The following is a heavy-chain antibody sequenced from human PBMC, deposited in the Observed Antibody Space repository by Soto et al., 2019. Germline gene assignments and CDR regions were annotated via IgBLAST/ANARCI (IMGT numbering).Heavy chain of an antibody. CDR3: ARGHYGRDY. V-gene: IGHV3-7*01. CDR1: EFTFSQHW. J-gene: IGHJ4*02. CDR2: IKPDGSDK. D-gene: IGHD4-17*01. Sequence: PVGSLRLSCAASEFTFSQHWMSWVRQAPGKGLEWVADIKPDGSDKYYVDSVKGRFTISRDNARHSVYLQMNSLRAEDTAMYYCARGHYGRDYWGQGTPVTVSS.